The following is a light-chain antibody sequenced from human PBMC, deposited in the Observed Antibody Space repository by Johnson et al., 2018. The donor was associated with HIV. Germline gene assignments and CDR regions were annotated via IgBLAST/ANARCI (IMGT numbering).Light chain of an antibody. Sequence: QSVLTQPPSVSAAPGQKVTISCSGSSSNIENNYVSWYQQFPERAPKLLIYDNTKRPSGIPDRFSGSKSDASATLAITGLQTGDEADYYCGTWDNSLTAYVFRTGTKVTVL. CDR2: DNT. V-gene: IGLV1-51*01. CDR3: GTWDNSLTAYV. J-gene: IGLJ1*01. CDR1: SSNIENNY.